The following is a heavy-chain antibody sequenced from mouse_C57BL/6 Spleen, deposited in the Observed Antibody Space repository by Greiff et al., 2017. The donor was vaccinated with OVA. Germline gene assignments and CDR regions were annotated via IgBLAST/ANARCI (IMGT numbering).Heavy chain of an antibody. CDR2: INPGSGGT. CDR1: GYTFTSYW. CDR3: ARGGGNYYFAY. D-gene: IGHD2-1*01. Sequence: QVQLQQPGTELVKPGASVKLSCKASGYTFTSYWMHWVKQRPGQGLEWIGNINPGSGGTNYNEKFKSKATVTVDKSSSTAYMQLSSLTSEDSAVYYCARGGGNYYFAYWGQGTTLTVSS. J-gene: IGHJ2*01. V-gene: IGHV1-53*01.